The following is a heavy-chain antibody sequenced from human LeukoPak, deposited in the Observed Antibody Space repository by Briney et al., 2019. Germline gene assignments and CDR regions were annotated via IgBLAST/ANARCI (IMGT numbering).Heavy chain of an antibody. J-gene: IGHJ5*02. CDR2: INSRSSTI. Sequence: PGGSLRLSCAASGFVFSDYSMNWVRQAPGKGLEWISYINSRSSTIYYADSVKGRFTSSRDNAKNSLYLQMSSLRDEDTAVYFCARAGAFGAFNTWGQGTLVTVSS. D-gene: IGHD3-16*01. V-gene: IGHV3-48*02. CDR1: GFVFSDYS. CDR3: ARAGAFGAFNT.